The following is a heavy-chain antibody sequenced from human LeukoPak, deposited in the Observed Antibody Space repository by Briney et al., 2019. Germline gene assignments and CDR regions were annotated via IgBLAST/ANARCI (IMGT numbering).Heavy chain of an antibody. CDR3: AKDLSGAAYTFDY. D-gene: IGHD3-16*01. V-gene: IGHV3-30*02. J-gene: IGHJ4*02. CDR2: IRYDGSNK. CDR1: GFTFSSYG. Sequence: PGGSLRLSCAASGFTFSSYGMHWVRQAPGKGLEWVAFIRYDGSNKHYTDSVKGRFTISRDNSKNTLHLQMNSLRAEDTAVYYCAKDLSGAAYTFDYWGQGTLVTVSS.